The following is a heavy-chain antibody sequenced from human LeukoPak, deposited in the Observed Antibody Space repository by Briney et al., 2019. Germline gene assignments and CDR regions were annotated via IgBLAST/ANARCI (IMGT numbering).Heavy chain of an antibody. CDR2: ISYDGSNK. V-gene: IGHV3-30*18. Sequence: GRSLRLSCAASGFTFRSYGMHWVRQAPGKGLEWVAVISYDGSNKYYADSVKGRFTISRDNSKNTLYLQMNSLRAEDTAVYYCAKDSRVGATLYYYGMDVWGQGTTDTVSS. J-gene: IGHJ6*02. CDR1: GFTFRSYG. CDR3: AKDSRVGATLYYYGMDV. D-gene: IGHD1-26*01.